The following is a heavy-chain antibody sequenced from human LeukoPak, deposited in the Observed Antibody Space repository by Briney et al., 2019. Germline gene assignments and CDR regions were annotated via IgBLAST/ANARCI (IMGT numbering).Heavy chain of an antibody. Sequence: ASVKVSCKASGGTFSSYAISWVRQAPGQGLEWMGRIIPIFGTANYAQKFQGRATITTDESTSTAYMELSSLRSEDTAVYYCAIRNYDSRGWDYWGQGTLVTVSS. V-gene: IGHV1-69*05. J-gene: IGHJ4*02. CDR3: AIRNYDSRGWDY. CDR1: GGTFSSYA. D-gene: IGHD3-22*01. CDR2: IIPIFGTA.